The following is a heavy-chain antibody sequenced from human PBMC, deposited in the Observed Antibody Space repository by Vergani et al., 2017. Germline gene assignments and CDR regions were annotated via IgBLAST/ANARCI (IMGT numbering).Heavy chain of an antibody. CDR3: ARDPRGYGGDHEDYYYGMEV. J-gene: IGHJ6*02. CDR2: IIPVLGKT. CDR1: GATFRSNT. D-gene: IGHD2-21*02. Sequence: QVQLVQSGAEVKKPGSSVKVSCKASGATFRSNTISWVRQVPGQGLEWMGRIIPVLGKTKYAQDFQGRLTITADTSTSTAYMELTSLRSQDTAVYYCARDPRGYGGDHEDYYYGMEVWGQGNTVTVSS. V-gene: IGHV1-69*08.